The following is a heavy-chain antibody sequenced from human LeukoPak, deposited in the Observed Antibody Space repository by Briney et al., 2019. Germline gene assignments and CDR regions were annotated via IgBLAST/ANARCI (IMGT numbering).Heavy chain of an antibody. D-gene: IGHD2-21*02. J-gene: IGHJ4*02. CDR2: IKQDGSEK. Sequence: GGSLRLSCAASGFTFSSYWMSWVRQAPGKGLEWVANIKQDGSEKYYVDSVKGRFTISRDNAKNSLYLQMNSLRAEDTAVYYCARLPIVVVTATYFDYWGQGTLVTVSS. V-gene: IGHV3-7*01. CDR3: ARLPIVVVTATYFDY. CDR1: GFTFSSYW.